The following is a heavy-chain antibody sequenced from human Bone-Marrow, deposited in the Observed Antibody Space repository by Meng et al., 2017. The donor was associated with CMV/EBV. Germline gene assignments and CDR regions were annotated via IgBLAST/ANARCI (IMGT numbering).Heavy chain of an antibody. V-gene: IGHV1-46*01. CDR2: INPSGGST. CDR3: ARQRVGGYYYYGMDV. CDR1: GYTFTSYY. J-gene: IGHJ6*02. D-gene: IGHD3-16*01. Sequence: ASVKVSCTASGYTFTSYYMHWVRQAPGQGLEWMGIINPSGGSTSYAQKFQGRVTMTRDTSISTAHMELSRLRSDDTAVYYCARQRVGGYYYYGMDVWGQGNTVNV.